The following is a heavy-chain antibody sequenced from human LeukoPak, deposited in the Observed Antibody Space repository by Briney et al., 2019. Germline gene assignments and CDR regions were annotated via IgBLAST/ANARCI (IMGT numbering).Heavy chain of an antibody. Sequence: GGSLRLSCAASGFTFSSYSMNWVRQAPGKGLEWVSSISSSSSYIYYADSVKGRFTISRDNAKNSLYLQMNSLRAEDTAVYYCARSYDYGGNDDAFDIWGQGTMVTVSS. V-gene: IGHV3-21*01. CDR3: ARSYDYGGNDDAFDI. CDR1: GFTFSSYS. CDR2: ISSSSSYI. J-gene: IGHJ3*02. D-gene: IGHD4-23*01.